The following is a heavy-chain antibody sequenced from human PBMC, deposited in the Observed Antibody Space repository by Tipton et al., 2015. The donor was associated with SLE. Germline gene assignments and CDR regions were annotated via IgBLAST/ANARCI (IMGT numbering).Heavy chain of an antibody. CDR2: IYHSGST. J-gene: IGHJ4*02. CDR3: ARAPNSWYRDY. CDR1: GYSISSGYY. D-gene: IGHD6-13*01. Sequence: TLSLTCAVSGYSISSGYYWGWLRQPPGKGLEWIGGIYHSGSTYYHPSLKSRVTISVDTSKNEIFLKLSSVTAADTAVYYCARAPNSWYRDYWGQGALVGVSS. V-gene: IGHV4-38-2*01.